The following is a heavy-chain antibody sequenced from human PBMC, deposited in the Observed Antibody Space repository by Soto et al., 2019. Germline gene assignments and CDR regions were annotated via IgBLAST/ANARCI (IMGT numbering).Heavy chain of an antibody. Sequence: GGSLRLSCAASGFTVSTSYMIWVRQVPVNGLEFVSIIYSYFYTYYSASLKDRFTISIYNSKNTFHLQMISLRAEDTAVYYCAIRKYGPSTNCFDYWGQGNLVTVSS. D-gene: IGHD2-2*01. CDR3: AIRKYGPSTNCFDY. CDR1: GFTVSTSY. V-gene: IGHV3-66*01. J-gene: IGHJ4*02. CDR2: IYSYFYT.